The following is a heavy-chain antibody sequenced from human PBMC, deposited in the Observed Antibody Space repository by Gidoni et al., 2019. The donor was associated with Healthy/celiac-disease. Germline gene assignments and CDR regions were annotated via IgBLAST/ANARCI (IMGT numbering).Heavy chain of an antibody. CDR1: GGTFSSYT. J-gene: IGHJ4*02. CDR3: ARGGHGYDGGRYFDY. CDR2: IIPILGIA. D-gene: IGHD5-12*01. Sequence: QVQLVQSGAEVKKPGSSVKVSCKASGGTFSSYTISWVRQAPGQGLEWMGRIIPILGIANYAQKFQGRVTITADKSTSTAYMELSSLRSEDTAVYYCARGGHGYDGGRYFDYWGQGTLVTVSS. V-gene: IGHV1-69*02.